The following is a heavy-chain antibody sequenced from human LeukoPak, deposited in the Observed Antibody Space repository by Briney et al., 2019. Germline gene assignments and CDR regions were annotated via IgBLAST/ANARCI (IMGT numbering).Heavy chain of an antibody. Sequence: GGSLRLSCAASGFTFSSYGMHWVRQAPGKGLEWVAFIRYDGSNKYYADSVRGRFTFSRDNSKNTLYLQMNSLRAEDTAVYYCARDLGYSSGPNYWGQGTRVTVSS. CDR2: IRYDGSNK. J-gene: IGHJ4*02. CDR1: GFTFSSYG. CDR3: ARDLGYSSGPNY. V-gene: IGHV3-30*02. D-gene: IGHD6-19*01.